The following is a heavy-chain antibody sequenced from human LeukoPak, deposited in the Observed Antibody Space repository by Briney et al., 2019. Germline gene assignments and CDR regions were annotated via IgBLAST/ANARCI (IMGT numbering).Heavy chain of an antibody. Sequence: GGSLRLSCAASGFTFNQHSMSWIRQAPGKGLEWLSYISRNGGAVHYADSVEGRFTISRDNAKNSLNLQMNGLRTDDTAVYFCARGYSSSPTEDYFDFWGQGTLVTVSS. D-gene: IGHD6-13*01. J-gene: IGHJ4*02. CDR3: ARGYSSSPTEDYFDF. V-gene: IGHV3-11*01. CDR2: ISRNGGAV. CDR1: GFTFNQHS.